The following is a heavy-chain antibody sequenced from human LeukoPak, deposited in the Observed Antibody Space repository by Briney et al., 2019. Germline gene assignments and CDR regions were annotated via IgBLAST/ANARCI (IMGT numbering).Heavy chain of an antibody. V-gene: IGHV4-39*07. CDR3: ASSYGSGSYSVY. J-gene: IGHJ4*02. D-gene: IGHD3-10*01. CDR2: IYYSGST. Sequence: SETLSLTCTVSGGSISSSSYYWGWIRQPPGKGLEWIGSIYYSGSTYYNPSLKSRVTISVDTSKNQFSLKLSSVTAADTAVYYCASSYGSGSYSVYWGQGTLVTVSS. CDR1: GGSISSSSYY.